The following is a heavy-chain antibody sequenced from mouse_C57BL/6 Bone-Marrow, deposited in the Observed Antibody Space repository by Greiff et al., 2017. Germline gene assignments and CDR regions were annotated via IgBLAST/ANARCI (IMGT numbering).Heavy chain of an antibody. CDR2: IHPNSGST. CDR1: GYTFTGYW. Sequence: VQLQQSGAELVKPGASVKLSCTASGYTFTGYWMHWVKQRPGQGLEWIGMIHPNSGSTNYNEKFKSKATLTVDKTSSTAYMQLSSLTSEDSAVYYCAKRLRLREYWGQGTTLTVSS. J-gene: IGHJ2*01. CDR3: AKRLRLREY. D-gene: IGHD3-2*02. V-gene: IGHV1-64*01.